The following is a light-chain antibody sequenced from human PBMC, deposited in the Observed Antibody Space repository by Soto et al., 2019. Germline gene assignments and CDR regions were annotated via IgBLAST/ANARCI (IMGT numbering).Light chain of an antibody. CDR3: QSADSSGPDWV. J-gene: IGLJ3*02. Sequence: SYELTQPPSVSVSPGQTARITCSGDALPDQYAYWYQQKPGQAPVLVMYKDTERPSGIPERFSGSSSGTTVTLTIGAVQAEDEADYYCQSADSSGPDWVFGGGTKLTVL. CDR1: ALPDQY. V-gene: IGLV3-25*03. CDR2: KDT.